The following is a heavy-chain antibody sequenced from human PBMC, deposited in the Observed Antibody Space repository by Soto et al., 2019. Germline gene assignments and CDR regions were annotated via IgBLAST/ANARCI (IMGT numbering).Heavy chain of an antibody. J-gene: IGHJ4*02. Sequence: SETLSLTCSASGGSISSSSYYWGWIRQPPGKGLEWIGSIYYSGGTSYNPSLKSRVTISVDRSKNQFSLKLSSVTAADTAVYYCARDRVDTAMVFDYWGQGTLVTVS. CDR2: IYYSGGT. V-gene: IGHV4-39*07. D-gene: IGHD5-18*01. CDR3: ARDRVDTAMVFDY. CDR1: GGSISSSSYY.